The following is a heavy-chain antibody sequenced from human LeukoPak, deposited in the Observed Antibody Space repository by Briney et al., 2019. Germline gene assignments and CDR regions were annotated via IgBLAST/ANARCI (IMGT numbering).Heavy chain of an antibody. CDR3: ARALTTVTQYYFDY. CDR2: IYHSGST. J-gene: IGHJ4*02. Sequence: SETLSLTCAVSGGSISRSSWWSWVRQPPGKGLEWIGEIYHSGSTNYNPSLKSRVNISVDKSKNQFSLKLSSVTAADTAVYYCARALTTVTQYYFDYWGQGTLVTVSS. V-gene: IGHV4-4*02. D-gene: IGHD4-17*01. CDR1: GGSISRSSW.